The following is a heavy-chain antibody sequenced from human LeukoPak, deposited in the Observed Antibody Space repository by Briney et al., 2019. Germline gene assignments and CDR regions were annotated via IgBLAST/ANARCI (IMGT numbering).Heavy chain of an antibody. J-gene: IGHJ5*02. V-gene: IGHV4-34*01. CDR1: GGSFSGYY. CDR2: INHSGST. CDR3: ARGRNRRWFDP. Sequence: SETLSLTCAVYGGSFSGYYWSWIRQPPGKGLEWIGEINHSGSTNYSPSLKSRVTISVDTSKNQFSLKLSSVTAADTAVYYCARGRNRRWFDPWGQGTLVTVSS.